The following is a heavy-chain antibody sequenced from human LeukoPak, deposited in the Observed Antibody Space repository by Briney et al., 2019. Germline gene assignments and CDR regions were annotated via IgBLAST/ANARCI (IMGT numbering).Heavy chain of an antibody. CDR2: IYGGGST. V-gene: IGHV3-66*01. CDR3: ARRSYYYDSSGYQHYFDH. D-gene: IGHD3-22*01. Sequence: GGSLRLSCAASGFTVSFNYMSWVRQAPGKGLEWLSVIYGGGSTYYADSVKVRFTISRDNSKDTLYLQMNSLRAEDTAVYYCARRSYYYDSSGYQHYFDHWGQGTLVTVSS. CDR1: GFTVSFNY. J-gene: IGHJ4*02.